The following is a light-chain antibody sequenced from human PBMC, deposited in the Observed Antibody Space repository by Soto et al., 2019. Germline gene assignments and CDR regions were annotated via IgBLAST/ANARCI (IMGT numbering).Light chain of an antibody. CDR3: LQYGSSPPYT. Sequence: EVVLTQSPGTLSLSPGERATLSCRASQSVTNKYLAWYQQKPGQAPRLLIFGSSDRATGIPDRFSGSGSGTDFPLTISRLEPEDFAVYYCLQYGSSPPYTFGQGTKLEI. CDR2: GSS. V-gene: IGKV3-20*01. J-gene: IGKJ2*01. CDR1: QSVTNKY.